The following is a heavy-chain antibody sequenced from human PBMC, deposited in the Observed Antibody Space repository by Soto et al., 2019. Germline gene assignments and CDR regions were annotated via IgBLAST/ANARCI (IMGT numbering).Heavy chain of an antibody. Sequence: EVQLLESGGGLVQPGGSLRLSCAASGFTFSTYAMNWVRQAPGKGLEWVSGISGSGDSTYYADSVKGRFTVSRDNSKKTLYLKMNSLRGEDTAVCYWAKKTSSGWRFDYWGQGTLVTVSP. CDR2: ISGSGDST. CDR1: GFTFSTYA. D-gene: IGHD6-19*01. CDR3: AKKTSSGWRFDY. V-gene: IGHV3-23*01. J-gene: IGHJ4*02.